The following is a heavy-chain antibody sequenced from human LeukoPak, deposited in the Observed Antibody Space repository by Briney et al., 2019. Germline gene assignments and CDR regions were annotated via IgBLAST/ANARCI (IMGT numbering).Heavy chain of an antibody. CDR3: ARDSVDGSGTYYSDSPDY. D-gene: IGHD3-10*01. V-gene: IGHV1-18*01. J-gene: IGHJ4*02. Sequence: ASVTVSCTASGYTFTIYGISWVRQAPGQGLEWMAWISAYNGNTDYAQNLRGRVTMTTDTSTSTAYMELRSLRSDDTAVYYCARDSVDGSGTYYSDSPDYWGQGTLVTVSS. CDR1: GYTFTIYG. CDR2: ISAYNGNT.